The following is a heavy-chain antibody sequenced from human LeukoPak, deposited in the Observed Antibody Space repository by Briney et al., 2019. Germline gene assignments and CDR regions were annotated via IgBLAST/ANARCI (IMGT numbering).Heavy chain of an antibody. D-gene: IGHD1-26*01. V-gene: IGHV1-18*01. J-gene: IGHJ4*02. CDR2: MSPNNGYT. CDR1: GYAFTSYD. CDR3: ARDSQRKGDDY. Sequence: ASVKVSCKASGYAFTSYDINWVRQATGQGLEWMGWMSPNNGYTDYAQKLQGRVTMTTDTSTSTAYMELRSLRSDDTAVYYCARDSQRKGDDYWGQGTLVTVSS.